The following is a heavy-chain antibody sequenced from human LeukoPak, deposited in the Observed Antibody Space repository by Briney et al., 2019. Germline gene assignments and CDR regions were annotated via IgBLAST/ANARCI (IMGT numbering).Heavy chain of an antibody. CDR1: GFTFSSYW. Sequence: GGSLRLSCAASGFTFSSYWMHWVRQAPGKGLVWVSGVNSDGSYTSYADSVKGRFTISRDNAKNTLYLQMNSQRAEDTAVYYCARDAVERAFDIWGQGTMVTVSS. V-gene: IGHV3-74*01. CDR2: VNSDGSYT. J-gene: IGHJ3*02. CDR3: ARDAVERAFDI. D-gene: IGHD1-1*01.